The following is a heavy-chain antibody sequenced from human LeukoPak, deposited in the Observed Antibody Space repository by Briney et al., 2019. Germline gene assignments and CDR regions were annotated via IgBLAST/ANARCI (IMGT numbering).Heavy chain of an antibody. CDR3: ARGGILYGIDV. V-gene: IGHV3-23*01. J-gene: IGHJ6*02. CDR2: ISGSGGNT. CDR1: RFTFSVYS. D-gene: IGHD6-13*01. Sequence: PGGSLRLSCAASRFTFSVYSMTWVRQAPGKRLEWVSAISGSGGNTYYADPVKGRFTISKDNSKNALYLQTNSLKAEDTAAYYCARGGILYGIDVWGQGTTVTVPS.